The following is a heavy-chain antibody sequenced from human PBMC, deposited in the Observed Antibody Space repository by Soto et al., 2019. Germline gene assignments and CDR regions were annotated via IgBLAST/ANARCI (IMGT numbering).Heavy chain of an antibody. CDR2: ISSSGGTI. D-gene: IGHD1-1*01. CDR3: ARARETLAVFDY. J-gene: IGHJ4*02. CDR1: GFTFSDNY. V-gene: IGHV3-11*01. Sequence: GGSLRLSCAASGFTFSDNYMSWFRQAPGKGLQWISYISSSGGTIFYADSVKGRFTISRDNAKSSLYLQMNSLRADDTAFYYCARARETLAVFDYWGQGALVTVSS.